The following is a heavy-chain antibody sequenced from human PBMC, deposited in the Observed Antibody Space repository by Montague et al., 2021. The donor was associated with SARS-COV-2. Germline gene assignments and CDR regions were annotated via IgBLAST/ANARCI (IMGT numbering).Heavy chain of an antibody. CDR3: ALNYFRVRSWYGMDV. CDR1: GGSISSGGYY. D-gene: IGHD3-10*01. J-gene: IGHJ6*02. CDR2: IYYSGST. Sequence: TLSLTCTVSGGSISSGGYYWSWIRQHPGKGLEWIGYIYYSGSTYSNPSLQGRVTISVDTSKNPFSLKLSSVTAADTAVYYCALNYFRVRSWYGMDVWGQGTTVTVSS. V-gene: IGHV4-31*03.